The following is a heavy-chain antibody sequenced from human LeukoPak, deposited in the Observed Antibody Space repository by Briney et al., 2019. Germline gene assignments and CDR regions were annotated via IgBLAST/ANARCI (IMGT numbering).Heavy chain of an antibody. V-gene: IGHV3-74*01. D-gene: IGHD3-22*01. J-gene: IGHJ4*02. Sequence: GGSLRLSCAASGFTFSSYWMHWVRQAPGKGLVWVSRINSDGSSTSYADSVKGRFTISRDNAKNTLYLQMNSLRAEDTAVYYCARGHSSGYYYLFDYWGQGTLVTVSS. CDR1: GFTFSSYW. CDR2: INSDGSST. CDR3: ARGHSSGYYYLFDY.